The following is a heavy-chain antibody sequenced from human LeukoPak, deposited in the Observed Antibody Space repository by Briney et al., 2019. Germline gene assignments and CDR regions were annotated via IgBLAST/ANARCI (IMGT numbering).Heavy chain of an antibody. CDR2: ISAYNGNT. Sequence: EASVKVSCKASGYSFTSYGISWVRQAPGQGLEWMGWISAYNGNTNYAQTLQGRVTMTTDTSTSTAYMELRSLRSNDTAVYYCARVLGLLRFLEWPHNYYYGMDVWGQGATVTVSS. J-gene: IGHJ6*01. D-gene: IGHD3-3*01. CDR1: GYSFTSYG. V-gene: IGHV1-18*01. CDR3: ARVLGLLRFLEWPHNYYYGMDV.